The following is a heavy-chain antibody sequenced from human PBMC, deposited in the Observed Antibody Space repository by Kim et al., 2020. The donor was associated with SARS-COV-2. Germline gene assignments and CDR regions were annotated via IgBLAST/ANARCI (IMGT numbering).Heavy chain of an antibody. CDR3: ARDRYYYDSSGYYSGRWFDP. D-gene: IGHD3-22*01. Sequence: SETLSLTCAVYGGSFSGYYWSWIRQPPGKGLEWIGEINHSGSTNYNPSLKSRVTISVDTSKNQFSLKLSSVTAADTAVYYCARDRYYYDSSGYYSGRWFDPWGQGTLVTVSS. V-gene: IGHV4-34*01. CDR2: INHSGST. CDR1: GGSFSGYY. J-gene: IGHJ5*02.